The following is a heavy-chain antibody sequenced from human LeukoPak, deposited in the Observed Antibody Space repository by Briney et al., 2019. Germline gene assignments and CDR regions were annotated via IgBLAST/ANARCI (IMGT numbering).Heavy chain of an antibody. D-gene: IGHD3-22*01. CDR1: GYTFTGYY. CDR3: ARVYYYDSSGYSVDPFDY. V-gene: IGHV1-2*02. J-gene: IGHJ4*02. CDR2: INPNSGGT. Sequence: ASVKVSCKASGYTFTGYYMHWVRQAPGQGLERMGWINPNSGGTNYAQKFQGRVTMTRDTSISTAYMGLSRLRSDDTAVYYCARVYYYDSSGYSVDPFDYWGQGTLVTVSS.